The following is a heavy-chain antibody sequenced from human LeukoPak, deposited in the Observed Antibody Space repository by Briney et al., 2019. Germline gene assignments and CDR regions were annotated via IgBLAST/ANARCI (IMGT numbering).Heavy chain of an antibody. CDR3: ASLLVTDFYFDY. D-gene: IGHD2-21*02. CDR2: IYYSGIT. CDR1: GGSISRSDYY. V-gene: IGHV4-39*07. Sequence: PSETLSLTCTVSGGSISRSDYYWGWIRQPPGKGLKWVGSIYYSGITHYNPSLKSRVTISVDTSKNQFSLKLSSVTAADTAVYYCASLLVTDFYFDYWGQGTLVTVSS. J-gene: IGHJ4*02.